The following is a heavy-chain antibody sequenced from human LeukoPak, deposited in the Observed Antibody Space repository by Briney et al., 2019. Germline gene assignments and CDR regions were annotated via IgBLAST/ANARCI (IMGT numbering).Heavy chain of an antibody. CDR2: ISGSGGST. CDR3: AKVYSGSYYLSYDY. V-gene: IGHV3-23*01. Sequence: GGSLRLSCAASGFTFSSYAMSWVRQAPGKGLEWVSAISGSGGSTYYADSVKGRFTISRDNSKNTLYLQMNSLRAEDTAVYYCAKVYSGSYYLSYDYWGQGTLVTVSS. D-gene: IGHD1-26*01. CDR1: GFTFSSYA. J-gene: IGHJ4*02.